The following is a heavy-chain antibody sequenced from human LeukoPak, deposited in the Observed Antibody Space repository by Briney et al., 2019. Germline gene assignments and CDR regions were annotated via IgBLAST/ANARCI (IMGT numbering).Heavy chain of an antibody. D-gene: IGHD3-9*01. V-gene: IGHV3-7*01. Sequence: PGGSLRLSCVASGFTFSSRDWMTWVRQAPGKGLEWVANIKQDGSEKNYVDSVKGRFTISRDNAKNSVDLQMNSLRAEDTAVYYCARAGRGLRYSDWLTHDYWGQGTRVTVSS. CDR2: IKQDGSEK. J-gene: IGHJ4*02. CDR3: ARAGRGLRYSDWLTHDY. CDR1: GFTFSSRDW.